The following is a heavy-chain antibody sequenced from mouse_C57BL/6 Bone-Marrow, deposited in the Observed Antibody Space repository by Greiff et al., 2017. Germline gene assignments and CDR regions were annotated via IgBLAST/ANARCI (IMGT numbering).Heavy chain of an antibody. V-gene: IGHV14-4*01. CDR2: IDPENGDT. CDR3: TTVVHY. J-gene: IGHJ2*01. Sequence: DVKLQESGAELVRPGASVKLSCTASGFNIKDDYMHWVKQRPEQGLEWIGWIDPENGDTEYASEFQGKATITADTSSNTAYLQLSSLTSEDTAVYYCTTVVHYWGQGTTLTVSS. CDR1: GFNIKDDY. D-gene: IGHD1-1*01.